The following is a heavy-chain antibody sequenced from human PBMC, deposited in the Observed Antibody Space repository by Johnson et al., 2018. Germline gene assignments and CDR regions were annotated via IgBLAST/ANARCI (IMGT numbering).Heavy chain of an antibody. V-gene: IGHV1-69*01. Sequence: QVQLVQSGAEVKKPGSSVKVSCKASGGTFSSYAISWVRQAPGQGLEWMGGIIPIFGTANYAQKFQGRVTITADESTRTAYMGLSSLRSEDTAVYYCARVYYDSSGVPEYFQHWGQGTLVTVSS. CDR2: IIPIFGTA. CDR3: ARVYYDSSGVPEYFQH. CDR1: GGTFSSYA. J-gene: IGHJ1*01. D-gene: IGHD3-22*01.